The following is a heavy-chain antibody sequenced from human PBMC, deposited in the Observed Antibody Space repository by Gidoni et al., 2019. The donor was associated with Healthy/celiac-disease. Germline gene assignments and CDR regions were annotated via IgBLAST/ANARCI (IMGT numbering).Heavy chain of an antibody. V-gene: IGHV4-39*01. Sequence: QLQLQESGPGLVKPSETLSLTCTVSGGSISSSSYYWGWIRQPPGKGLEWIVSIYYSGSTYYNPSLKSRVTISVDTSKNQFSLKLSSVTAADTAVYYCARHESYYDSSGLYYYYYGMDVWGQGTTVTVSS. CDR2: IYYSGST. D-gene: IGHD3-22*01. CDR3: ARHESYYDSSGLYYYYYGMDV. J-gene: IGHJ6*02. CDR1: GGSISSSSYY.